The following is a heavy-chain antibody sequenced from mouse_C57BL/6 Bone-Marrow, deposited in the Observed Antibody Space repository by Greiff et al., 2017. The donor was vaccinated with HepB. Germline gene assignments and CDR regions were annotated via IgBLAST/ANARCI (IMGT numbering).Heavy chain of an antibody. V-gene: IGHV3-6*01. CDR3: ARRLRYWYFDV. D-gene: IGHD1-1*01. CDR2: ISYDGSN. Sequence: EVKLMESGPGLVKPSQSLSLTCSVTGYSITSGYYWNWIRQFPGNKLEWMGYISYDGSNNYNPSLKNRISITRDTSKNQFFLKLNSVTTEDTATYYCARRLRYWYFDVWGTGTTVTVSS. J-gene: IGHJ1*03. CDR1: GYSITSGYY.